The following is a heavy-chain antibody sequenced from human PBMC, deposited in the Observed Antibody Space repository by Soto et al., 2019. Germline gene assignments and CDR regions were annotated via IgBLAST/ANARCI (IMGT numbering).Heavy chain of an antibody. CDR3: ARDFLGTDFWSGTFDP. CDR1: GFTFSSYA. D-gene: IGHD3-3*01. V-gene: IGHV3-30-3*01. CDR2: ISYDGSNK. J-gene: IGHJ5*02. Sequence: QQGGSLRLSCAASGFTFSSYAMHWVRQAPGKGLEWVAVISYDGSNKYYADSVKGRFTISRDNSKNTLYLQMNSLRAEDTAVYYCARDFLGTDFWSGTFDPWGQGTLVTVSS.